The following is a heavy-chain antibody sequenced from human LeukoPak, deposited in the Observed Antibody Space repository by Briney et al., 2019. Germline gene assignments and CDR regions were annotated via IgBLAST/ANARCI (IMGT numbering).Heavy chain of an antibody. Sequence: GGSLRLSCAASGFTFSSYAMSWVRQAPGKGLEWVSAISGSGGSTYYADSVKGRFTISRDNSKNTLYLQMNSLRAEDTAVYYCAKDKGGYDLPNWFDPWGQGTLVTVSS. CDR3: AKDKGGYDLPNWFDP. CDR2: ISGSGGST. J-gene: IGHJ5*02. CDR1: GFTFSSYA. V-gene: IGHV3-23*01. D-gene: IGHD5-12*01.